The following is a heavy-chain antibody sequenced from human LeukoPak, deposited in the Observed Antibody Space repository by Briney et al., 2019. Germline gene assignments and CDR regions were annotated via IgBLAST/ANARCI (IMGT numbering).Heavy chain of an antibody. CDR3: ARVEISRYYDILTGYYHY. CDR2: INPNSGGT. Sequence: ASVKVSCKASGYTFTGYYMHWVRQAPGQGLEWMGWINPNSGGTNYAQKFQGRVTMTRDTSISTAYMELSRLRSDDTAVYYRARVEISRYYDILTGYYHYWGQGTLVTVSS. CDR1: GYTFTGYY. D-gene: IGHD3-9*01. J-gene: IGHJ4*02. V-gene: IGHV1-2*02.